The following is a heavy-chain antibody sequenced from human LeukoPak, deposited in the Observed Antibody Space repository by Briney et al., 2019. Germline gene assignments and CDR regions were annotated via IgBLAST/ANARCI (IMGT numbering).Heavy chain of an antibody. Sequence: PSETLSLTCTVSGGSISSGDYHWSRIRQPPGKGLEWSVYMYYSGITYYNPSLKSRVTMSADTSKNQLSLKLSSVTAADTAVYYCARPYYYDSRIDPWGQGILVTVSS. D-gene: IGHD3-22*01. V-gene: IGHV4-30-4*01. CDR1: GGSISSGDYH. J-gene: IGHJ5*02. CDR3: ARPYYYDSRIDP. CDR2: MYYSGIT.